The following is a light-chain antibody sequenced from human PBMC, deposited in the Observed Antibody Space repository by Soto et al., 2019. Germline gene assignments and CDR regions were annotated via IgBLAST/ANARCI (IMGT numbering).Light chain of an antibody. V-gene: IGLV2-14*03. CDR3: SSYTTSNTRQIV. CDR2: DVS. Sequence: QSALTQPASVSGSPGQSITISCTGTSSDVGGYNYVSWYQHHPGKAPKLMIYDVSNRPSGVSNRFSGSKSGNTASLTISGPQPEDEADYYCSSYTTSNTRQIVLGTGTKLTV. J-gene: IGLJ1*01. CDR1: SSDVGGYNY.